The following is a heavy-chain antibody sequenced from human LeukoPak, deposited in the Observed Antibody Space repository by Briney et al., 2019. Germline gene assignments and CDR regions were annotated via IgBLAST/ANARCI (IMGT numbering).Heavy chain of an antibody. V-gene: IGHV3-23*01. J-gene: IGHJ5*02. CDR2: ISGSGGTT. CDR1: GFTFSSYA. D-gene: IGHD1-26*01. CDR3: ASLVGPYNYFDP. Sequence: PGGSLRLSCAASGFTFSSYAMSWVRQAPGKGLEWVSLISGSGGTTYYADPVKGRFTISTDNSKNTLYLQMSSLRAEDTAVYYCASLVGPYNYFDPWGQGTLVTVSS.